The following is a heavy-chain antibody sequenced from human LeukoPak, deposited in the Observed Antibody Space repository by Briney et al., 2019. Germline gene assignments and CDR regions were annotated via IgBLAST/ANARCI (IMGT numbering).Heavy chain of an antibody. V-gene: IGHV4-34*10. CDR1: GVSFNDYY. D-gene: IGHD4-17*01. J-gene: IGHJ4*02. CDR2: INHSGYT. CDR3: TRMTTGHDY. Sequence: PSETLSLTCAVSGVSFNDYYGSWVRQTQGKGLEWIGEINHSGYTNDSPPLKSRVTISIDTSRKQFFLNLRSVTVADTGIYYCTRMTTGHDYWGQGTLVTVSS.